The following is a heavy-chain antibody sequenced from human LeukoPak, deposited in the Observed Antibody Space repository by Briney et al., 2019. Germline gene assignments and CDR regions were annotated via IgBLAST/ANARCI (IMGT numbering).Heavy chain of an antibody. CDR2: VTNSGSNT. Sequence: GGSLRLSCAASGFTFRSYSMTWDRQAPGKGLEWVSTVTNSGSNTYYADSVKGRFTNSRDNSKNTLYLQMSSLRADDTAVYYCAKTMGAIDHDYWGQGTLVIVSS. D-gene: IGHD1-26*01. CDR1: GFTFRSYS. CDR3: AKTMGAIDHDY. V-gene: IGHV3-23*01. J-gene: IGHJ4*02.